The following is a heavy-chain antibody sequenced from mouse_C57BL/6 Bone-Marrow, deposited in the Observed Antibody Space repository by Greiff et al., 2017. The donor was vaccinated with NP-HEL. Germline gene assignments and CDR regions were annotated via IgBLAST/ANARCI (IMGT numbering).Heavy chain of an antibody. CDR3: ARPIIYYYGSPLFDY. Sequence: QVQLKESGAELARPGASVKLSCKASGYTFTSYGISWVKQRTGQGLEWIGEIYPRSGNTYYNEKFKGKATLTADKSSSTAYMELRSLTSEDSAVYFCARPIIYYYGSPLFDYWGQGTTLTVSS. CDR2: IYPRSGNT. V-gene: IGHV1-81*01. CDR1: GYTFTSYG. D-gene: IGHD1-1*01. J-gene: IGHJ2*01.